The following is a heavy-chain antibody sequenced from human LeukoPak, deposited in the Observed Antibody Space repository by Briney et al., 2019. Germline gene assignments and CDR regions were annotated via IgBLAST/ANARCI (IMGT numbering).Heavy chain of an antibody. J-gene: IGHJ4*02. CDR2: IHPNSGKT. CDR1: GYTFISYE. D-gene: IGHD4-23*01. Sequence: ASVTVSFKASGYTFISYELNWVRQAPGQGLEWVGWIHPNSGKTGYAQKFQGRVTMTTDTSTETAFMELSSLKFDDTAIFYCARGQHGVNRYFDIWGQGTLVTVSS. CDR3: ARGQHGVNRYFDI. V-gene: IGHV1-8*01.